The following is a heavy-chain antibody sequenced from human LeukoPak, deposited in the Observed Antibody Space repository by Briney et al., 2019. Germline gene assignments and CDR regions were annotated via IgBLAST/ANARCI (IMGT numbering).Heavy chain of an antibody. J-gene: IGHJ6*02. CDR1: GYTLTGYY. Sequence: GASVKVSCKASGYTLTGYYMHWVRQAPRQGLEWIGWINPNSGGTNYAQKFQGRVTMTRDTSISTAYMELSRLRSDDTAVYYCARTYSIGWWPYYGMDVWGQGTTVTVSS. D-gene: IGHD6-19*01. V-gene: IGHV1-2*02. CDR3: ARTYSIGWWPYYGMDV. CDR2: INPNSGGT.